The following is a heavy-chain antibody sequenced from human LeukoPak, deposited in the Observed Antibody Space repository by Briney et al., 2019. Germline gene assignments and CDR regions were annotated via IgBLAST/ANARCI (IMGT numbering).Heavy chain of an antibody. CDR2: INPNSGGT. V-gene: IGHV1-2*06. CDR3: ARRARQWLVRDLLDY. J-gene: IGHJ4*02. CDR1: GYTFTGYY. Sequence: GASVKVSCKASGYTFTGYYMHWVRQAPGQGLEWMGRINPNSGGTSYAQKFQGRVTMTRDTSISTAYMELSRLRSDDTAVYYCARRARQWLVRDLLDYWGQGTLVTVSS. D-gene: IGHD6-19*01.